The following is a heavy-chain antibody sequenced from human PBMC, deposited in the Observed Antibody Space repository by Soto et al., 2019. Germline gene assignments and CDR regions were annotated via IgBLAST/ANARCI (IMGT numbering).Heavy chain of an antibody. CDR3: AAGVLQSYYRWFDP. J-gene: IGHJ5*02. Sequence: EVQLVESGGGLVKPGGSLRLSCAASGFTFSSYSMNWVRQAPGKGLEWVSSISSSGSYIYYADSVKGRFTISRDNAKNSLYLQMNSLRAEDTAVYYCAAGVLQSYYRWFDPWGQGTLVTVSS. CDR1: GFTFSSYS. CDR2: ISSSGSYI. V-gene: IGHV3-21*01. D-gene: IGHD1-26*01.